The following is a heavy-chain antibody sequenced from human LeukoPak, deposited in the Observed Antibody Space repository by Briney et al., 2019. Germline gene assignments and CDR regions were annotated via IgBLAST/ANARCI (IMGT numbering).Heavy chain of an antibody. Sequence: PSETLSLTCTVSGGSISSYYWSWIRQPPGKGLEWIGYIYYSGSTNYNPSLKSRVTISVDTSKNQFSLKLSSVTAADTAVYYCARHALAPYDIFTGYYPSHMDVWGQGTTVTVSS. CDR2: IYYSGST. D-gene: IGHD3-9*01. V-gene: IGHV4-59*08. CDR3: ARHALAPYDIFTGYYPSHMDV. J-gene: IGHJ6*02. CDR1: GGSISSYY.